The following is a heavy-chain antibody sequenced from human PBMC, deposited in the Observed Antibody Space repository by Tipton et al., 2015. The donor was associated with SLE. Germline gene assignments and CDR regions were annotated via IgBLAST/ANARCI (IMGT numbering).Heavy chain of an antibody. V-gene: IGHV3-48*03. CDR1: GIIFSNYV. CDR3: VKSVSDANNWGDHFDS. CDR2: INSRGTTI. Sequence: SLRLSCAVSGIIFSNYVMNWVLQAPGKGLEWISYINSRGTTIYSADSVKGRFIISRYNGKNSLYLQMNSLRPEDSAFYYCVKSVSDANNWGDHFDSLAQGSLVAVS. D-gene: IGHD1-1*01. J-gene: IGHJ4*02.